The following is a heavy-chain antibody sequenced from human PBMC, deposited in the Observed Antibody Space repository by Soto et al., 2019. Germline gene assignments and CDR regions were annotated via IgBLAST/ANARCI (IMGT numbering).Heavy chain of an antibody. CDR2: INPSGGST. CDR3: ARDSCSGGSCYRYYFDY. V-gene: IGHV1-46*01. J-gene: IGHJ4*02. CDR1: GYTFTSYY. D-gene: IGHD2-15*01. Sequence: ASVKVSCKASGYTFTSYYMHWVRQAPGQGLEWMGIINPSGGSTSYAQKFQGRVTMTRDTSTSTVYMELSSLRSEDTAVYYCARDSCSGGSCYRYYFDYWGQGXLVTVSS.